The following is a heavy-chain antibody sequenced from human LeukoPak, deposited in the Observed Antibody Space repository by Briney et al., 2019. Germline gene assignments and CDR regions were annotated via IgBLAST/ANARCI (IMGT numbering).Heavy chain of an antibody. CDR1: GGSISSSSYY. CDR2: IYYSGST. Sequence: SETLSLTCTVSGGSISSSSYYWGWIRQPPGKGLEWIGSIYYSGSTYYNPSLKSRVTISVDTSKNQFSLKLSSVTAADTAVYYYARLPWLGEFANYFDYWGQGTLVTVSS. J-gene: IGHJ4*02. CDR3: ARLPWLGEFANYFDY. V-gene: IGHV4-39*01. D-gene: IGHD3-10*01.